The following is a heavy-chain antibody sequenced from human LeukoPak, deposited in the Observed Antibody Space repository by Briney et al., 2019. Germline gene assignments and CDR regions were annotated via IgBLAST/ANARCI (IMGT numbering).Heavy chain of an antibody. D-gene: IGHD1-14*01. CDR3: ATLPLTIANYYYYVMDV. Sequence: PGGSLRLSCAASGFTFSSYAMSWVRQAPGKGLEWVSAISGSGGSTYYADSVKGRFTISRDNSKSTLYLQMDSLRAEDTAVYYCATLPLTIANYYYYVMDVWGQGTTVTVSS. CDR2: ISGSGGST. CDR1: GFTFSSYA. V-gene: IGHV3-23*01. J-gene: IGHJ6*02.